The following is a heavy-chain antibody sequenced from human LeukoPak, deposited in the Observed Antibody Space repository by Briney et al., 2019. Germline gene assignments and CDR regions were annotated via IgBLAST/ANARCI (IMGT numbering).Heavy chain of an antibody. CDR1: GFAFNSQT. Sequence: GGSLRLSCAASGFAFNSQTMSWVRQAPGKGLEWVASIKEDEIEIHYVDSVKGRFTISRDNAKDSLYLQMNSLRVDDTAVYFCAREAYCGGDCSISHFDYWGQGTLVTVSS. CDR2: IKEDEIEI. V-gene: IGHV3-7*03. CDR3: AREAYCGGDCSISHFDY. D-gene: IGHD2-21*02. J-gene: IGHJ4*02.